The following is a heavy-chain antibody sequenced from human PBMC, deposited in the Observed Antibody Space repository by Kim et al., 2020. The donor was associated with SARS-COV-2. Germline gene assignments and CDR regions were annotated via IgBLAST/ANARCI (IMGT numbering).Heavy chain of an antibody. J-gene: IGHJ4*02. Sequence: YAYSVQGRVTISRDNAKNTVYLQMNRLRAEDTAMYYCARAAAASGTGGYYWGQGALVTVSS. V-gene: IGHV3-74*01. D-gene: IGHD6-13*01. CDR3: ARAAAASGTGGYY.